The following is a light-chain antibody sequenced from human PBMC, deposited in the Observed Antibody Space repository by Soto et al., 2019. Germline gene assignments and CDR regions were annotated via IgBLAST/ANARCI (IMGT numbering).Light chain of an antibody. CDR3: QVWDSSRGV. Sequence: SYELTQPPSVSVAPGKTARNTCGGNNIGSKSVHWYQQKPGQAPVLVIYYDSDRPSGIPERFSGSNSGNTATLTISRVEAGDEADYYCQVWDSSRGVFGGGTKLTVL. V-gene: IGLV3-21*04. CDR1: NIGSKS. CDR2: YDS. J-gene: IGLJ2*01.